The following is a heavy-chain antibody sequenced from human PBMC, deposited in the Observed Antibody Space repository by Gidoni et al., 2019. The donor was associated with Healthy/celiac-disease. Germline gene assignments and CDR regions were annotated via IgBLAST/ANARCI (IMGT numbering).Heavy chain of an antibody. CDR2: INHSGST. J-gene: IGHJ6*02. CDR3: ARVLSTYRNSANYYYYYGMDV. V-gene: IGHV4-34*01. D-gene: IGHD4-4*01. CDR1: GGSFSGYY. Sequence: QVQLQQWCAGLLKPSETLSLTCAVYGGSFSGYYWSWIRQPPGKGLEWIGEINHSGSTNYNPSLKSRVTISVDTSKNQFSLKLSSVTAADTAVYYCARVLSTYRNSANYYYYYGMDVWGQGTTVTVSS.